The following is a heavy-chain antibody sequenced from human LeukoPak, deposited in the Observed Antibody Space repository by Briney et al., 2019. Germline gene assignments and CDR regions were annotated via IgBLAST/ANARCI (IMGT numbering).Heavy chain of an antibody. CDR2: INSDGSST. V-gene: IGHV3-74*01. CDR3: AKRDSSASLPRLFDY. D-gene: IGHD6-19*01. CDR1: GFTFSSYW. J-gene: IGHJ4*02. Sequence: GGSLRLSCAASGFTFSSYWMHWVRQAPGKGLVWVSRINSDGSSTSYADSVKGRFTISRDNSRNTLYLQMNSLRAEDTAVYYCAKRDSSASLPRLFDYWGQGTLVTVSS.